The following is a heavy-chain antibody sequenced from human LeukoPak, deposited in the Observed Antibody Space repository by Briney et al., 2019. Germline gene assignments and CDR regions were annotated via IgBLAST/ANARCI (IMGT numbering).Heavy chain of an antibody. CDR1: GGSISSGSYY. Sequence: SQTLSLTCTVSGGSISSGSYYWSWIRQPAGKGLEWNGRIYTSGSTNYNPSLKSRVTISTDTSKNQFSLKLTSVTAADTAVYYCARKFFWSGYQAWGQGTLLTVSS. D-gene: IGHD3-3*01. V-gene: IGHV4-61*02. CDR3: ARKFFWSGYQA. CDR2: IYTSGST. J-gene: IGHJ5*02.